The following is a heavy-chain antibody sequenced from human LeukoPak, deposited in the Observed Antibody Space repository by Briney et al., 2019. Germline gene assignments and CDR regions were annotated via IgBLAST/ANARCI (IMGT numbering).Heavy chain of an antibody. J-gene: IGHJ4*02. D-gene: IGHD6-13*01. CDR2: IYYSGST. Sequence: SETLSLTCTVSGGSISSYYWSWIRQPPGKGLEWIGYIYYSGSTNYNPSLKSRVTISVDTSKNQFSLKLSSVTAADTAVYYCARSSSWYPPVDYWGQGTLVTVSS. CDR3: ARSSSWYPPVDY. V-gene: IGHV4-59*01. CDR1: GGSISSYY.